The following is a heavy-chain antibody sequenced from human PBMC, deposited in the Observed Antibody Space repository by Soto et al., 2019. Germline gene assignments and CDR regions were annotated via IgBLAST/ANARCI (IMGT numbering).Heavy chain of an antibody. CDR2: TYYRSKWYN. CDR3: GPVLNTTSRDV. Sequence: QTLSLTCALSVASVSSKSAACNWIRQSPSRGLECLGRTYYRSKWYNDYAVSVKCRITIKPDTSKYQFSLHLNSVPPRHTAVYYCGPVLNTTSRDVWGEGTTVTAS. CDR1: VASVSSKSAA. V-gene: IGHV6-1*01. J-gene: IGHJ6*02. D-gene: IGHD3-22*01.